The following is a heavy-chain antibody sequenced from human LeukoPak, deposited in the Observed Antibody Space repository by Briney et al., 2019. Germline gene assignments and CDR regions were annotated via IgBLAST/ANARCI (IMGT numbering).Heavy chain of an antibody. CDR2: ISGSGGST. CDR3: AKFKRSRRITIFGVVITSIDY. Sequence: SGGSLRLSCAASGFTFSSYAMSWVRQAPGKGLEWVSAISGSGGSTYYADSVKGRFTISRDNSKNTLYLQMNSLRAEDTAVYYCAKFKRSRRITIFGVVITSIDYWGQGTLVSVSS. J-gene: IGHJ4*02. CDR1: GFTFSSYA. V-gene: IGHV3-23*01. D-gene: IGHD3-3*01.